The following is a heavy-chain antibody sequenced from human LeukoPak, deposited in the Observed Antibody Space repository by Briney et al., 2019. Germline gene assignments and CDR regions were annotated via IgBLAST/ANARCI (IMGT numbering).Heavy chain of an antibody. CDR2: ISYDGSNK. D-gene: IGHD3-10*01. V-gene: IGHV3-30-3*01. CDR1: GFTSSSYA. CDR3: AREPEDYYGSGSYDY. Sequence: GGSLRLSCAASGFTSSSYAMHWVRQAPGKGLEWVAVISYDGSNKYYADSVKGRFTISRDNSKNTLYLQMNSLRAEDTAVYYCAREPEDYYGSGSYDYWGQGTLVTVSS. J-gene: IGHJ4*02.